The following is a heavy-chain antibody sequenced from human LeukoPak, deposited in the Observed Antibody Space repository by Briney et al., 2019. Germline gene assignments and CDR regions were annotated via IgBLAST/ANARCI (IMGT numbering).Heavy chain of an antibody. Sequence: GGSLRLSCAASGFTVSSNYMSWVRQAPGKGLEWVSVIYSGGSTYYADSVKGRFTISRDSSKNTLYLQVNSLRPEDTAVYYCGRDTVGYGGAFDIWGQGTMVTASS. D-gene: IGHD5-18*01. V-gene: IGHV3-66*01. CDR3: GRDTVGYGGAFDI. J-gene: IGHJ3*02. CDR2: IYSGGST. CDR1: GFTVSSNY.